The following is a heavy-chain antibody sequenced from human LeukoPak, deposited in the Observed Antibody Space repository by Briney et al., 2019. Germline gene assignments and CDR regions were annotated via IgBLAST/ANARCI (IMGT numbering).Heavy chain of an antibody. Sequence: GRSLRLSCAASGFTFDDYAMHWVRQAPGKGLEWASGISWNSGSIGYADSVKGRFTISRDNAKNSLYLQMNSLRAEDTALYYCAKVMYRDGYNNPLFDYWGQGTLVTVSS. D-gene: IGHD5-24*01. CDR2: ISWNSGSI. J-gene: IGHJ4*02. V-gene: IGHV3-9*01. CDR3: AKVMYRDGYNNPLFDY. CDR1: GFTFDDYA.